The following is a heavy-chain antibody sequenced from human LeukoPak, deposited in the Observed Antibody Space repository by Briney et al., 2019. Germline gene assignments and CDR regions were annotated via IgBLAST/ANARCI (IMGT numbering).Heavy chain of an antibody. CDR3: AIIPSPYSSSWVEYYYYYYMDV. J-gene: IGHJ6*03. D-gene: IGHD6-13*01. V-gene: IGHV3-30*02. CDR1: GFTFSSYG. Sequence: GGSLRLSCAASGFTFSSYGMHWVRQAPGKGLEWVAFIRYDGSNKYFADSVKGRFTISRDNAKNSLYLQMNSLRAEDTAVYYCAIIPSPYSSSWVEYYYYYYMDVWGKGTTVTISS. CDR2: IRYDGSNK.